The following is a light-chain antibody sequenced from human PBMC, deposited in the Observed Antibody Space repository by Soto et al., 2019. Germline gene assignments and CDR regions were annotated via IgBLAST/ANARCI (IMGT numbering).Light chain of an antibody. CDR3: SSYAGSNTPYV. V-gene: IGLV2-8*01. CDR1: SSDVGGYNY. Sequence: QSVLTQPPSASGSPGQSVPISCTGTSSDVGGYNYVSWYQQHPGKAPKLMIYEVSKRPSGVPDRFSGSKSGNTASLTVSGLQAEDEADYYCSSYAGSNTPYVFGTGTKVTVL. J-gene: IGLJ1*01. CDR2: EVS.